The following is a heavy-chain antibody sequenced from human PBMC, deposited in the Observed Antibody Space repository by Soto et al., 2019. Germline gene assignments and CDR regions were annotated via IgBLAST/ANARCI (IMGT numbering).Heavy chain of an antibody. CDR2: INHSGST. D-gene: IGHD5-12*01. V-gene: IGHV4-34*01. J-gene: IGHJ5*02. CDR1: GGSFSGYY. CDR3: ARARGYSGYDP. Sequence: QVQLQQWGAGLLKPSETLSLTCAVYGGSFSGYYWSWIRQPPGKGLEWIVEINHSGSTNYNPSLKSRVTISVDTSKNQFSLKLSAETAADTAVYYCARARGYSGYDPWGQGTLVTVSS.